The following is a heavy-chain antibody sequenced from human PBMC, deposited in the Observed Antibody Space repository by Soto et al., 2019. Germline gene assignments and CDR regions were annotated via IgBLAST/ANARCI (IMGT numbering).Heavy chain of an antibody. V-gene: IGHV1-2*02. CDR2: INPNSGGT. CDR3: AKDIVVVVAATPGGYGMDV. D-gene: IGHD2-15*01. J-gene: IGHJ6*02. CDR1: GYTFTGYY. Sequence: GASVKVSCKASGYTFTGYYMHWVRQAPGQGLEWMGWINPNSGGTNYAQKFQGRVTMTRDTSISTAYMELSRLRSDDTAVYYCAKDIVVVVAATPGGYGMDVWGQGTTVTVSS.